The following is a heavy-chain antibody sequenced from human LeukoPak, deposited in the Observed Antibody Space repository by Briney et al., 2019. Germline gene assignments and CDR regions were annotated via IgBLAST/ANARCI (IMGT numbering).Heavy chain of an antibody. CDR1: GYTFTSFA. CDR2: INANTGNP. D-gene: IGHD6-19*01. V-gene: IGHV7-4-1*02. J-gene: IGHJ1*01. CDR3: ARDAYASGGSFQH. Sequence: ASVKVSCKASGYTFTSFAINWVRQAPGRGLEWMGWINANTGNPTYAQGFTGRFVFSLDISVSTAYLQISSLKAEDTAVYYCARDAYASGGSFQHWGQGTLVTVSS.